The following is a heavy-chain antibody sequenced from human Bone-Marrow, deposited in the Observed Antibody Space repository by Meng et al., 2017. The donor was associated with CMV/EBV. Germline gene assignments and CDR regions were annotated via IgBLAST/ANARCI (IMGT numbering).Heavy chain of an antibody. Sequence: GGPLRLSCAASGFTFSSYSMNWVRQAPGKGLEWVSYISSSSSTIYYADSVKGRFTISRDNAKNSLYLQMNSLRAEDTAVYYCARGNYDPPRGYYYYYGMDVWGQGTTVTVSS. J-gene: IGHJ6*02. CDR3: ARGNYDPPRGYYYYYGMDV. D-gene: IGHD3-3*01. V-gene: IGHV3-48*04. CDR2: ISSSSSTI. CDR1: GFTFSSYS.